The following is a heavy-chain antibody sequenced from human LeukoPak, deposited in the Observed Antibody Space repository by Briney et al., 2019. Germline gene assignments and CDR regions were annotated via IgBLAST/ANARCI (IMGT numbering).Heavy chain of an antibody. CDR2: INHSGYT. J-gene: IGHJ6*03. V-gene: IGHV4-34*01. D-gene: IGHD2-8*01. CDR1: GGSFSGYY. CDR3: ATRRAPKTGYCTNGVCYHRGNYYYMDV. Sequence: SETLSLACAVYGGSFSGYYWSWTRQPPGKGLEWIGEINHSGYTNYNPSLKSRVTISVDTSKNQFSLKLSSVTAADTAVYYCATRRAPKTGYCTNGVCYHRGNYYYMDVWGKGTTVTVSS.